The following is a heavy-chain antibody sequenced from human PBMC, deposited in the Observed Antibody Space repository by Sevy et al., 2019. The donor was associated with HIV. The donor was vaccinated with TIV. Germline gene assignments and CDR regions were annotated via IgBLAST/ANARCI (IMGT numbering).Heavy chain of an antibody. CDR3: ARQDIVVVPAPITYYGMDV. CDR2: INHSGST. V-gene: IGHV4-34*01. J-gene: IGHJ6*02. D-gene: IGHD2-2*01. CDR1: GGSFSGYY. Sequence: SETRSLTCAVYGGSFSGYYWSWIRQPPGKGLEWIGEINHSGSTNYNPSLKSRVTISVDTSKNQFSLRLSSVTAADTAVYYCARQDIVVVPAPITYYGMDVWGQGTTVTVSS.